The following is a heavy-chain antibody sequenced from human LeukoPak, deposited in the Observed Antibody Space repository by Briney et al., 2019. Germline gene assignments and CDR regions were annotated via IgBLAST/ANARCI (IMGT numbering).Heavy chain of an antibody. V-gene: IGHV3-66*01. CDR2: IHTDGNT. J-gene: IGHJ4*02. Sequence: GGSLRLSCAASGFTVSSNYMTWVRQAPGKGLDWVSVIHTDGNTDYSDSVKGRFTISTENSKNTLYLQMNSLRAEDTAVYYCARGRPSFYFDYWGQGTLVTVSS. CDR1: GFTVSSNY. CDR3: ARGRPSFYFDY.